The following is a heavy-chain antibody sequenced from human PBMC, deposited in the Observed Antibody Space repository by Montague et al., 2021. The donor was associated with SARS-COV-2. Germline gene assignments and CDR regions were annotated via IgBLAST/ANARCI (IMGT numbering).Heavy chain of an antibody. D-gene: IGHD3-16*01. CDR3: ARGAKYYGFYHPFED. Sequence: TLSLTCTVSDGSINTDTYFWSWIRQPAGKGLEWIGRIWTSGTTKYNPTLKSRVTMSMDTSKKQFSLNVTSMTAADTAVYYCARGAKYYGFYHPFEDWGQGALVTVSS. J-gene: IGHJ4*02. CDR1: DGSINTDTYF. V-gene: IGHV4-61*02. CDR2: IWTSGTT.